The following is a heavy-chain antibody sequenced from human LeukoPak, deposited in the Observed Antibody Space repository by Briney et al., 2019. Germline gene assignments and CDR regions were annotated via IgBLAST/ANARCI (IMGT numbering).Heavy chain of an antibody. V-gene: IGHV3-23*01. Sequence: GGSLRLSCAASGFTFSSYAMSWVRQAPGKGLEWVSAISGSGGSTYYADSVKGRFTISRDNSKNTLYLQMNSLRAEDTAVYYGAKDIMLRSKRVPDYFDYWGQGTLVTVSS. J-gene: IGHJ4*02. CDR3: AKDIMLRSKRVPDYFDY. CDR2: ISGSGGST. CDR1: GFTFSSYA. D-gene: IGHD3-16*01.